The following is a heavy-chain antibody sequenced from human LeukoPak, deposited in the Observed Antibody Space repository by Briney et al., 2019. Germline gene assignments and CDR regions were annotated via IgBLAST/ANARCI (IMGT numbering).Heavy chain of an antibody. J-gene: IGHJ4*02. CDR1: GFAFHTFS. Sequence: GGSLRLSCVASGFAFHTFSLTWVRQAPGKGPEWVSAIPQSGGTPSYADSVKGRFTASRDDSRNTLYLQMNGLSVEDTAIYYCAKDAIVGDGYWEFALWGQGTPVTVSS. CDR3: AKDAIVGDGYWEFAL. D-gene: IGHD3-3*01. CDR2: IPQSGGTP. V-gene: IGHV3-23*01.